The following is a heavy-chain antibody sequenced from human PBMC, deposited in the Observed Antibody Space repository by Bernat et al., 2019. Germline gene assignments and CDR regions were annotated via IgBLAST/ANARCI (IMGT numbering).Heavy chain of an antibody. CDR3: ARDRMAGATMWKFFDH. V-gene: IGHV1-3*01. CDR1: GYTFTTYA. J-gene: IGHJ4*02. Sequence: QVHLVQSGAEVKKPGASVKVSCKASGYTFTTYAIHWVRQAPGQRLEWMGWINAGNGNTKCSQKFQGRVTITRDTSANTAYMELSSLRFEDTAVYYCARDRMAGATMWKFFDHWGQGTLVTVPS. D-gene: IGHD1-26*01. CDR2: INAGNGNT.